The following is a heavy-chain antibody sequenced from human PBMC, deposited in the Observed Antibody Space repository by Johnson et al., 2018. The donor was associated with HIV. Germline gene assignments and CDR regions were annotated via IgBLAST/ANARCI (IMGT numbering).Heavy chain of an antibody. CDR2: ISYDGSNK. Sequence: QMLLVESGGGVVQPGRSLRLSCAASGFTFSSYAMHWVRQAPGKGLEWVAVISYDGSNKYYADSVKGRFTISRDNSKNTMYLQMNSLRAEDTAVYYCAREDSSCDCSRGDAFDIWGQGTMVTVS. V-gene: IGHV3-30-3*01. CDR3: AREDSSCDCSRGDAFDI. CDR1: GFTFSSYA. D-gene: IGHD2-21*02. J-gene: IGHJ3*02.